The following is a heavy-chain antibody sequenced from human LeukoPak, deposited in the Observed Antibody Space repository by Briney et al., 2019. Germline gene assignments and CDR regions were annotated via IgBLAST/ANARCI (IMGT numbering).Heavy chain of an antibody. Sequence: ASVKVSCKASGYTFTGYYMHWVRQAPGQGLEWMGWINPNSGGTNYAQKFQGRVTMTRDTSISTAYMELSRLRSDDTAAYYCARGARITMVRGVRSNWFDPWGQGTLVTVSS. CDR3: ARGARITMVRGVRSNWFDP. CDR2: INPNSGGT. V-gene: IGHV1-2*02. D-gene: IGHD3-10*01. CDR1: GYTFTGYY. J-gene: IGHJ5*02.